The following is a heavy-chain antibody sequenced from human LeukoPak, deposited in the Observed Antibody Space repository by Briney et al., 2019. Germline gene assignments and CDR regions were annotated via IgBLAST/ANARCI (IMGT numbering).Heavy chain of an antibody. J-gene: IGHJ4*02. V-gene: IGHV3-23*01. CDR1: GFTFSSYA. CDR3: AKRANSGYGAIYYFDY. CDR2: ISGSGGST. Sequence: PGGSLRLSCAASGFTFSSYAMSWVRQAPGKGLEWVSAISGSGGSTYYADSVKGRFTISRDKSKNTLYLQMNSLRAEDTAVYYCAKRANSGYGAIYYFDYWGQGTLVTVSS. D-gene: IGHD5-12*01.